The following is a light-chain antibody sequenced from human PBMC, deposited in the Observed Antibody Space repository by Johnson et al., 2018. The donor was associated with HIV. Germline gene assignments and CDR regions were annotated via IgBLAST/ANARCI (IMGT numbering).Light chain of an antibody. CDR3: GTWNNSLSDNYV. CDR2: DNN. J-gene: IGLJ1*01. CDR1: SSNIGNNY. V-gene: IGLV1-51*01. Sequence: QSVLTQPPSVSAAPGQKVTISCSGSSSNIGNNYVSWYQQLPGTAPKLLIYDNNQRPSGIPDRFSGSTSGTSATLGITGLQTGDEADYYCGTWNNSLSDNYVFGTGTKVTVL.